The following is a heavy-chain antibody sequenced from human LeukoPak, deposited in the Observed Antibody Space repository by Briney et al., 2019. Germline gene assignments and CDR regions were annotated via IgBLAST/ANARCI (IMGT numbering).Heavy chain of an antibody. Sequence: SVKVSCKASGGTFSSYAISWVRQAPGQGLEWMGGIIPIFGTANYAQKFQGRVTITADESTSTAYMELSSLRSEDTAVYYCARDSAKYGSGSYYRHYFDCWGQGTLVTVSS. V-gene: IGHV1-69*01. J-gene: IGHJ4*02. CDR3: ARDSAKYGSGSYYRHYFDC. CDR2: IIPIFGTA. CDR1: GGTFSSYA. D-gene: IGHD3-10*01.